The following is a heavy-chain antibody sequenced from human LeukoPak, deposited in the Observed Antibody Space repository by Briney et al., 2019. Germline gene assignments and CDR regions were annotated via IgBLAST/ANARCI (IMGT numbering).Heavy chain of an antibody. J-gene: IGHJ4*02. V-gene: IGHV3-33*01. CDR1: GFTFNSYG. D-gene: IGHD4-17*01. CDR2: IWYDGSNK. Sequence: GGSLRLSCAASGFTFNSYGMHWVRQAPGKGLEWVAVIWYDGSNKYYVDSVKGRFTISRDNSKNTLYLQMNSLRVEDTALYYCTRDPYGDFQIDYWGQGTLVIVSS. CDR3: TRDPYGDFQIDY.